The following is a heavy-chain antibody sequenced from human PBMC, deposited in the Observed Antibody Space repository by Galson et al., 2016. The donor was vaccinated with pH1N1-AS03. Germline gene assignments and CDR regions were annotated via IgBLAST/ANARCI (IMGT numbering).Heavy chain of an antibody. J-gene: IGHJ1*01. Sequence: SETLSLTCTVSGGSSSSHRWSWIRQPPGKGLEWIGYICNSGSTDYTPSLESRVTISIDTSKSQFSLRLSSVTAADTAVYFCARDGNYDSSGYYPEYFQLWGQGSLVTVSS. CDR1: GGSSSSHR. V-gene: IGHV4-59*11. CDR3: ARDGNYDSSGYYPEYFQL. D-gene: IGHD3-22*01. CDR2: ICNSGST.